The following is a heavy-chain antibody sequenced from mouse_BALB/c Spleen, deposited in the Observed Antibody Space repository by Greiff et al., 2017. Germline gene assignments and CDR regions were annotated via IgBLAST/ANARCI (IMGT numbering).Heavy chain of an antibody. D-gene: IGHD2-4*01. CDR2: ISYSGST. CDR1: GDSITSGY. Sequence: EVKLVESGPSLVKPSQTLSLTCSVTGDSITSGYWNWIRKFPGNKLEYMGYISYSGSTYYNPSLKSRISITRDTSKNQYYLQLNSVTTEDTATYYCARSIYYDYDGYYFDYWGQGTTLTVSS. J-gene: IGHJ2*01. V-gene: IGHV3-8*02. CDR3: ARSIYYDYDGYYFDY.